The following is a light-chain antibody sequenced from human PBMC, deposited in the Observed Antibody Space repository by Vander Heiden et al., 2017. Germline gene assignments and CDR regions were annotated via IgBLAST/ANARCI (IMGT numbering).Light chain of an antibody. V-gene: IGKV4-1*01. Sequence: DIVMTQSPDPLAVSLGEGATINSKCSQSVFYSPNKKNALVWYQQKPGQPTKLLIYGASTRESGVPDRFTGSGSGTDFTLTISSLQAEDVAVYYCQQFCSIPTFGQGTRVEI. J-gene: IGKJ1*01. CDR2: GAS. CDR3: QQFCSIPT. CDR1: QSVFYSPNKKNA.